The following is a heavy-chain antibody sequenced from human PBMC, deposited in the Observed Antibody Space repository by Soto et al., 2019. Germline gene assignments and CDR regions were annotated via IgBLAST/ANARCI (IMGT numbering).Heavy chain of an antibody. CDR1: GYTFTSYY. Sequence: QVQLVQSGAEVKKPGASVKVSCKASGYTFTSYYMHWVRQAPGQGLEWMGIINPSGGSTSYAQKLQGRVSMTRDTSTGTVYMELSSLRSEDTAVYYCARGSLTVTHDYWGQGTLVTVSS. D-gene: IGHD4-17*01. CDR2: INPSGGST. CDR3: ARGSLTVTHDY. J-gene: IGHJ4*02. V-gene: IGHV1-46*03.